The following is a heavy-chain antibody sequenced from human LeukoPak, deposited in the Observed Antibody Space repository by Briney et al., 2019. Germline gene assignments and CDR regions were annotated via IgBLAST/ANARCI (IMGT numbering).Heavy chain of an antibody. CDR1: GGSFSDYY. V-gene: IGHV4-34*01. CDR2: INHSGST. J-gene: IGHJ4*02. D-gene: IGHD3-16*01. CDR3: ARTPPPGATAYGVVDY. Sequence: SETLSLTCAVYGGSFSDYYWSWIRQPPGKGLEWIGEINHSGSTNYNPSLKSRVTISVDTSKNQFSLKLTSVTAADTAMYYCARTPPPGATAYGVVDYWGQGTRVTVSS.